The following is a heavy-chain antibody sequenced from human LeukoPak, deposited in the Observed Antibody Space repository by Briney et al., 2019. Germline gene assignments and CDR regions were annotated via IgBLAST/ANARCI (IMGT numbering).Heavy chain of an antibody. D-gene: IGHD6-19*01. CDR3: ARDDRRGAVAGTSYFQH. CDR2: ISSSGRTT. CDR1: GFTFRSYS. Sequence: PGGSLRLSCAASGFTFRSYSMNWVRQAPGKGLEWVSYISSSGRTTYYADSVKGRFTISRDNAKNSLYLQMNSLRAEDTAVYYCARDDRRGAVAGTSYFQHWGQGTLVTVSS. V-gene: IGHV3-48*04. J-gene: IGHJ1*01.